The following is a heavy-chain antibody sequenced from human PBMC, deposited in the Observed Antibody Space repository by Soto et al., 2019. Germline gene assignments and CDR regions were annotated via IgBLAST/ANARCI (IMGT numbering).Heavy chain of an antibody. V-gene: IGHV1-69*01. Sequence: QVQLVQSGAEVKKPGSSVKVSCKASGGTFSSYAISWVRQAPGQGLEWMGGIIPIFGTANYAQKFQGRVTITAAESTSTAYMELSSLRSEDTAVYYCARADYYDSSGYYSGFDYWGQGTLVTVSS. J-gene: IGHJ4*02. D-gene: IGHD3-22*01. CDR2: IIPIFGTA. CDR3: ARADYYDSSGYYSGFDY. CDR1: GGTFSSYA.